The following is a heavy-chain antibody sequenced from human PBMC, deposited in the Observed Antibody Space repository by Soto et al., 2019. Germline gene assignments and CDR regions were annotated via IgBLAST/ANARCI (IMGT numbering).Heavy chain of an antibody. D-gene: IGHD3-22*01. J-gene: IGHJ3*02. CDR1: GGSISSYY. V-gene: IGHV4-59*12. Sequence: PSETLSLTCTVSGGSISSYYWSWIRQPPGKGLEWIGYIYYSGSTNYNPSLKSRVTISVDTSKNQFSLKLSSVTAADTAVYYCARAFMRVMDAFDIWGQGTMVTV. CDR3: ARAFMRVMDAFDI. CDR2: IYYSGST.